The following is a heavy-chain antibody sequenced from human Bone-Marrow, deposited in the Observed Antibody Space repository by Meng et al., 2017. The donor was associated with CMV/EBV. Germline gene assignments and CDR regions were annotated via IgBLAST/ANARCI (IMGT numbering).Heavy chain of an antibody. CDR3: ARHNIVATVDSYYFGMDV. CDR1: GFTSSNYW. V-gene: IGHV3-7*01. D-gene: IGHD5-12*01. J-gene: IGHJ6*02. Sequence: GGSLRLSCVASGFTSSNYWMTWVRQAPRKGLEWVANIKQDGGQKYYVDSVKGRFTIARDNAKNSLYLQMNGLRADDTAVYFCARHNIVATVDSYYFGMDVWGQGTTVTVSS. CDR2: IKQDGGQK.